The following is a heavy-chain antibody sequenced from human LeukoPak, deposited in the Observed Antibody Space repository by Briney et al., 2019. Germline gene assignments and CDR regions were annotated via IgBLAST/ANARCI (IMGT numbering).Heavy chain of an antibody. J-gene: IGHJ4*02. Sequence: SETLSLTCAVYGGSFSGYYWSWIRQPPGKGLEWIGEINHSGSTNYNPSLKSRVTISVDTSKNQFSLKLSSVTAADTAVYYCARGSGRYSSSPVYWGQGTLVTVSS. CDR1: GGSFSGYY. D-gene: IGHD6-13*01. V-gene: IGHV4-34*01. CDR2: INHSGST. CDR3: ARGSGRYSSSPVY.